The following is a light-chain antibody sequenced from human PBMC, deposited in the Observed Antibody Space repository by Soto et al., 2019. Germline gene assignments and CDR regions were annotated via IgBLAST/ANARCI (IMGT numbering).Light chain of an antibody. CDR2: DNN. V-gene: IGLV1-51*01. J-gene: IGLJ1*01. CDR3: GTWDSNLSANV. Sequence: QSVLTQPPSVSAAPGQKVTISCSGSSSNIGNNYVSWYQQLPGTAPKLLIYDNNQRPSGIPDRFSASKPGTSAILGITGLQTGDDADYYCGTWDSNLSANVFGTGTKVTVL. CDR1: SSNIGNNY.